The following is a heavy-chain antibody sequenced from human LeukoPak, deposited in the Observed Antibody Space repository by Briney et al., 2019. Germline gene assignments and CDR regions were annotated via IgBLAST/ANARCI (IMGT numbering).Heavy chain of an antibody. V-gene: IGHV1-2*02. J-gene: IGHJ4*02. CDR2: INPNSGGT. Sequence: GASVKVSCKASGYTFTGYYMHWVRQAPGPGLELMGWINPNSGGTNYAQKFQGRVTMTRDTSISTAYMELSRLRSDDTAVYYCASVVVPAAAFDYWGQGTLVTVSS. CDR3: ASVVVPAAAFDY. D-gene: IGHD2-2*01. CDR1: GYTFTGYY.